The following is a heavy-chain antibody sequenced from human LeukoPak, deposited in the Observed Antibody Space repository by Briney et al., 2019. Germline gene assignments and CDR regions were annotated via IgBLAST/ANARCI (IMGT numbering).Heavy chain of an antibody. Sequence: ASVKVSCKASGYTFTSYYMHWVRQAPGQGLAWMGIINPSGGSTSYAQKFQGRVTMTRDTSTSTVYMELSSLRSEDTAVYYCARVIPPVYYYDSSGYYATFDYWGQGTLVTVSS. CDR2: INPSGGST. D-gene: IGHD3-22*01. CDR3: ARVIPPVYYYDSSGYYATFDY. CDR1: GYTFTSYY. J-gene: IGHJ4*02. V-gene: IGHV1-46*01.